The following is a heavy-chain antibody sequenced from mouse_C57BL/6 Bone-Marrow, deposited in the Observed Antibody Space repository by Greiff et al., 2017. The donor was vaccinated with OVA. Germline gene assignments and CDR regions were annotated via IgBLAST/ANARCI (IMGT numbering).Heavy chain of an antibody. CDR3: AKKGIYDGLDEAMDY. CDR2: IWRGGST. Sequence: QVQLKESGPGLVQPSQSLSITCTVSGFSLTSYGVHWVRQSPGKGLEWLGVIWRGGSTDYNAAFMSRLSITKDNSKSQVFFKMNSLQADDTAIYYCAKKGIYDGLDEAMDYWGQGTSVTVSS. CDR1: GFSLTSYG. D-gene: IGHD2-3*01. J-gene: IGHJ4*01. V-gene: IGHV2-5*01.